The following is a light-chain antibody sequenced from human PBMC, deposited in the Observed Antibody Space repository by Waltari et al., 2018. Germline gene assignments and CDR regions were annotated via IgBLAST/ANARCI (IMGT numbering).Light chain of an antibody. CDR2: DVS. V-gene: IGLV2-14*03. Sequence: QSALTQPASVSGSPGKSITISCSGISSDVGGYNFFSWYQQHPGKAPKLLIFDVSNRPSGVSNRFSGSKSGNTASLTISGLQPEDEADYYCSSYRRSSTYVLLGGGTKLTVL. J-gene: IGLJ2*01. CDR3: SSYRRSSTYVL. CDR1: SSDVGGYNF.